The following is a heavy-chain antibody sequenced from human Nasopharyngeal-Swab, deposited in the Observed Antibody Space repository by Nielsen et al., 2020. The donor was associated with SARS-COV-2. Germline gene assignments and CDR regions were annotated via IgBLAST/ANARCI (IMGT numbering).Heavy chain of an antibody. CDR3: AKAETPYYYGSGPIYYYYGMDV. Sequence: GESLKISCAASGFTFDDYTMHWVRQAPGKGLEWVSLISWDGGSTYYADSVKGRFTISRDNSKNTLYLQMNSLRAEDTAVYYCAKAETPYYYGSGPIYYYYGMDVWGQGTTVTVSS. D-gene: IGHD3-10*01. V-gene: IGHV3-43*01. J-gene: IGHJ6*02. CDR1: GFTFDDYT. CDR2: ISWDGGST.